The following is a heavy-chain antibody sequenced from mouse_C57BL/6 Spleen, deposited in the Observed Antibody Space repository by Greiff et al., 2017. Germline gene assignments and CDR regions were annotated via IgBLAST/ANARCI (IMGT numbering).Heavy chain of an antibody. CDR1: GYSFTDYN. V-gene: IGHV1-39*01. CDR3: SRRDGSSFFYAMDY. Sequence: VQLKQSGPELVKPGASVKISCKASGYSFTDYNMNWVKQSNGKSLEWIGVINPNYGTTSYNQKFKGKATMTVDKSSSTAYMQLNSLTSEDSAVYYCSRRDGSSFFYAMDYWGQGTSVTVSS. J-gene: IGHJ4*01. D-gene: IGHD1-1*01. CDR2: INPNYGTT.